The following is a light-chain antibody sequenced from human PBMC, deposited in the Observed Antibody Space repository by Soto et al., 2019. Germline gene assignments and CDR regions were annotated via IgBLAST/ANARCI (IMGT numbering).Light chain of an antibody. CDR1: SSDVGGYNY. Sequence: LTQPRSVSGSPGQSVTISCTGTSSDVGGYNYVSWYQQHPGKAPKLMIYDVTKRPSGVPDRFSGSKSGNTASLTISGLQAEDEADYYCCSYAGRYTFYVFGTGTKVTVL. CDR3: CSYAGRYTFYV. CDR2: DVT. J-gene: IGLJ1*01. V-gene: IGLV2-11*01.